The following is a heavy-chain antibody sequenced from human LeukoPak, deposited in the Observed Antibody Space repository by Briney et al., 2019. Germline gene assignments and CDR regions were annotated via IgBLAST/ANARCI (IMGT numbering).Heavy chain of an antibody. J-gene: IGHJ4*02. CDR2: IYYSGST. Sequence: SETLSLTCAVSGASISSSSYYWGWIRQPPGKGLEWIGSIYYSGSTYYNPSLKSRVTISVDTSKNQFSLKLSSVTAADTAVYYCARDGRFLEWLLFVGYFDYWGQGTLVTVSS. D-gene: IGHD3-3*01. V-gene: IGHV4-39*07. CDR3: ARDGRFLEWLLFVGYFDY. CDR1: GASISSSSYY.